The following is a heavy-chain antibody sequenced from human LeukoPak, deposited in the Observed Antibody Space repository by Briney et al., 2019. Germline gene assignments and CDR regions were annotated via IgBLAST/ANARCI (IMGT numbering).Heavy chain of an antibody. D-gene: IGHD3-10*01. Sequence: GGSLRLSCAASGFTFSDYYMSWIRQAPGKGLEWVSSISSGGGTIYYADSVKGRFTISRDNAKNSLSLQMNNLRVEDTAVYYCARAGSHWHYVYWGQGTVVTVSS. CDR2: ISSGGGTI. J-gene: IGHJ4*02. V-gene: IGHV3-11*04. CDR3: ARAGSHWHYVY. CDR1: GFTFSDYY.